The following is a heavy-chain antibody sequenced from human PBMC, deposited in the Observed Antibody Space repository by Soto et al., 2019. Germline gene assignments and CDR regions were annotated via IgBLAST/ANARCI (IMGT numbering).Heavy chain of an antibody. CDR1: GFTFSSYG. CDR2: IWYDGSNK. V-gene: IGHV3-33*01. D-gene: IGHD2-2*01. CDR3: ARSFGVAAAIDY. Sequence: QVQLVESGGGVVQPGRSLRLSCAASGFTFSSYGMHWVRQAPGKGLEWVAVIWYDGSNKYYADSVKGRFTISRDNSKNTLYLQMTSLRAEDTAVYYCARSFGVAAAIDYWGQGTLVTVSS. J-gene: IGHJ4*02.